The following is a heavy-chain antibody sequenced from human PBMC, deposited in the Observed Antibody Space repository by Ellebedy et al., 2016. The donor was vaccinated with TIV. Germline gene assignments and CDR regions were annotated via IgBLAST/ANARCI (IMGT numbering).Heavy chain of an antibody. J-gene: IGHJ4*02. CDR1: GFTFSSYA. D-gene: IGHD2-2*01. CDR2: ISGSGGST. Sequence: GGSLRLXXAASGFTFSSYAMSWVRQAPGKGLEWVSAISGSGGSTYYADSVKGRFTISRDNSKNTLYLQMNSLRAEDTAVYYCANRVVPAAKVDYWGQGTLVTVSS. V-gene: IGHV3-23*01. CDR3: ANRVVPAAKVDY.